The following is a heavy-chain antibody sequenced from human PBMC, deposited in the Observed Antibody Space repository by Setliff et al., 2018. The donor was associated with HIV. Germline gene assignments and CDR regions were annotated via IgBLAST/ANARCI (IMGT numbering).Heavy chain of an antibody. CDR3: ARPYSSGWYGVDAFDI. J-gene: IGHJ3*02. CDR2: IYPGDSDT. D-gene: IGHD6-19*01. Sequence: GESLKISCKGSGYSFTSYWTGWVRQMHGKGLEWMGIIYPGDSDTRYSPSFQGQVTISADKSISTAYLQWSSLKASDTAMYYCARPYSSGWYGVDAFDIWGQGTMVTVSS. V-gene: IGHV5-51*01. CDR1: GYSFTSYW.